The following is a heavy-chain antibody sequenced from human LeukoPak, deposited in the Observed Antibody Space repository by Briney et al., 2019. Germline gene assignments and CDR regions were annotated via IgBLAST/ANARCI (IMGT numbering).Heavy chain of an antibody. D-gene: IGHD5-12*01. Sequence: ASVKVSCKASGYTFTGYYMHWVRQAPGQGLEWMGWINPNSGGTNYAQKFQGRVTMTRDTSISTAYMELSRLRSDDTAVYYCARILGYSGYDVYYFDYRGQGTLVTVSS. V-gene: IGHV1-2*02. CDR1: GYTFTGYY. J-gene: IGHJ4*02. CDR3: ARILGYSGYDVYYFDY. CDR2: INPNSGGT.